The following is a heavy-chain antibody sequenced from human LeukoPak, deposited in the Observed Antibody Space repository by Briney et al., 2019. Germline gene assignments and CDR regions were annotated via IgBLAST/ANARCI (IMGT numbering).Heavy chain of an antibody. CDR2: INPSGTWT. Sequence: GASVKVSCKASGHTFSRSYMHWVRQAPGQGLEWMGVINPSGTWTSYAQKFRGRITMTRDMSTSTAYMELRSLRSDDTAVYYCVTYGLMILFRGIRYFDHWGQGTLVTVSS. CDR3: VTYGLMILFRGIRYFDH. V-gene: IGHV1-46*01. CDR1: GHTFSRSY. D-gene: IGHD3-10*01. J-gene: IGHJ4*02.